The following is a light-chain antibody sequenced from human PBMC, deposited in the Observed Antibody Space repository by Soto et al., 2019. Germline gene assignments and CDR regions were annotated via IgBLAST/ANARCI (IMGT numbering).Light chain of an antibody. CDR3: CSYGGGDTLGDVL. Sequence: QSALTQPASVSESPGQSITISCIGISSDVGSFNLVSWYQQHPGKAPKLIIYEGNKRPSGVSNRFSGSKSGNTASLTISGLQAEDEGDYYCCSYGGGDTLGDVLFGGGTKLTVL. J-gene: IGLJ2*01. CDR1: SSDVGSFNL. V-gene: IGLV2-23*01. CDR2: EGN.